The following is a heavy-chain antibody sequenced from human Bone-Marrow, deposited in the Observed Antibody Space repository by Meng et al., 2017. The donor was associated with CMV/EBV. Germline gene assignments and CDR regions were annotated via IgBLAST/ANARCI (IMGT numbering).Heavy chain of an antibody. V-gene: IGHV4-34*01. CDR2: INHSGST. Sequence: SETLSLTCAVYGGSFSGYYWSWIRQPPGKGLEWIGEINHSGSTNYNPSLKSRVTISVDTSKNQFSLKLSSVTAADTAVYYCARGVGGYSGYSYWFDPWGQGTLVTGSS. D-gene: IGHD5-12*01. CDR1: GGSFSGYY. CDR3: ARGVGGYSGYSYWFDP. J-gene: IGHJ5*02.